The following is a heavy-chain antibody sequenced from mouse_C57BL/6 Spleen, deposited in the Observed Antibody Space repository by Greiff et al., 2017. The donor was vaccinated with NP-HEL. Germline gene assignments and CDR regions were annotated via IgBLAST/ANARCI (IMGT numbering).Heavy chain of an antibody. J-gene: IGHJ3*01. V-gene: IGHV14-2*01. D-gene: IGHD2-12*01. CDR2: IDPEDGET. CDR3: AIREPAWFAY. CDR1: VFHIPASY. Sequence: QLKASLSSLFPPFSSVPFSFPSSVFHIPASYIPFVPPRPEQGLEWIGRIDPEDGETKYAPKFQGKATITADTSSNTADLQLSSLTSEDTAVYYCAIREPAWFAYWGQGTLVTVSA.